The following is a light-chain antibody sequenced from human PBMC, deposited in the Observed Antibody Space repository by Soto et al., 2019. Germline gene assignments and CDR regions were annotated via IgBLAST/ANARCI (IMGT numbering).Light chain of an antibody. CDR2: DAS. V-gene: IGKV3-20*01. Sequence: EIVLTQSPCTLSLSPGERGTLSCRPSQTVSSNFLAWYQQKPGQAPRLLIFDASTRATGIPDRFTGSGSGTDFTLTISRLEPEDFAVYYCQFYGDPSKTFGQGTKVDIK. CDR3: QFYGDPSKT. J-gene: IGKJ1*01. CDR1: QTVSSNF.